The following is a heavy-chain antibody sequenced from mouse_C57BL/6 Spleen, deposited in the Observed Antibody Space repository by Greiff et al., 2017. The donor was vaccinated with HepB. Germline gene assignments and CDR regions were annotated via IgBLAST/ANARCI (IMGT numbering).Heavy chain of an antibody. Sequence: EVQLVESGGGLVKPGGSLKLSCAASGFTFSSYTMSWVRQTPEKRLEWVATISGGGGNTYYTDSVKGRFTISRDNAKNTLYLQMSSLRSEDTAVYYCARPTFPYYAIDYWGQGTSVTVSS. CDR1: GFTFSSYT. CDR3: ARPTFPYYAIDY. J-gene: IGHJ4*01. V-gene: IGHV5-9*04. D-gene: IGHD4-1*02. CDR2: ISGGGGNT.